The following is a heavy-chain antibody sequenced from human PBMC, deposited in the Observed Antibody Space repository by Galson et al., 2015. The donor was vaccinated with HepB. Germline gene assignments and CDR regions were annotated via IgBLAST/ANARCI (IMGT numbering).Heavy chain of an antibody. CDR1: GFTFRTSG. J-gene: IGHJ4*02. V-gene: IGHV3-21*01. CDR3: ARQFPVPGFSSGWYDY. D-gene: IGHD6-19*01. CDR2: IGYSGTYK. Sequence: SLRLSCAASGFTFRTSGMTWVRQAPGKGLEWVAVIGYSGTYKHYADSVKGRFAISRDNAKNSVYLQMNSLRVEDTAVYYCARQFPVPGFSSGWYDYWGQGTLVTVSS.